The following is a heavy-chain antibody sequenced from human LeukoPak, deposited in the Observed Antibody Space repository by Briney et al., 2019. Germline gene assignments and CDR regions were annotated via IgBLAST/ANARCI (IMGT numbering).Heavy chain of an antibody. J-gene: IGHJ5*02. D-gene: IGHD3-9*01. CDR2: ISAYNGNT. CDR3: ARGMNYDILTGYLNWFDP. CDR1: GYTFTSYG. Sequence: ASVKVSCKASGYTFTSYGISWVRQAPGQGREGMGWISAYNGNTNYAQKLQGRVTMTTDTSTSTAYMELRSLRSDDTAVYYCARGMNYDILTGYLNWFDPWGQGTLVTVSS. V-gene: IGHV1-18*04.